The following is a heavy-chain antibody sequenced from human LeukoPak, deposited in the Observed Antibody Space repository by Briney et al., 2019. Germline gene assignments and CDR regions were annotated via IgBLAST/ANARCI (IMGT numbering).Heavy chain of an antibody. D-gene: IGHD6-19*01. CDR1: GFTFSSYE. J-gene: IGHJ4*02. V-gene: IGHV3-48*03. CDR3: ARFAAIAVAGTD. CDR2: ISSSGSTI. Sequence: GGSLRLSCAASGFTFSSYEMNWVRQAPGKGLEWVSYISSSGSTIYYADSVKGRFTISRDNAKNSLYLQMNSLRAEDTAVYYCARFAAIAVAGTDWGQGTLVTVSS.